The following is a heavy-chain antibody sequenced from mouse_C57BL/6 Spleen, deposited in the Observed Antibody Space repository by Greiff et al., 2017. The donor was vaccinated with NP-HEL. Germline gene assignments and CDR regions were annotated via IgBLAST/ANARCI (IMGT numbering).Heavy chain of an antibody. V-gene: IGHV1-82*01. D-gene: IGHD1-1*01. CDR2: IYPGDGDT. CDR1: GYAFSSSW. Sequence: VQLQESGPELVKPGASVKISCKASGYAFSSSWMNWVKQRPGKGLEWIGRIYPGDGDTNYNGKFKGKATLTADKSSSTAYMQLSSLTSEDSAVYYCARDLLLRYYYAMDDWGQGTSVTVSS. CDR3: ARDLLLRYYYAMDD. J-gene: IGHJ4*01.